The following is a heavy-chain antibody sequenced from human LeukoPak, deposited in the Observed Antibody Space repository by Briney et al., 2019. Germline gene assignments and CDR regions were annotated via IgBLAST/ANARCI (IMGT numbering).Heavy chain of an antibody. CDR2: INGDGSST. D-gene: IGHD7-27*01. CDR3: ARRSQLGGFFDN. CDR1: GFSFSTYW. Sequence: GGSLRLSCAASGFSFSTYWMHWVRQASGKGLVWVSRINGDGSSTNYADSVKGRFTISRDNARNTLYLQMNSLRAEDTAVYFCARRSQLGGFFDNWGRGTLVTVSS. V-gene: IGHV3-74*01. J-gene: IGHJ4*02.